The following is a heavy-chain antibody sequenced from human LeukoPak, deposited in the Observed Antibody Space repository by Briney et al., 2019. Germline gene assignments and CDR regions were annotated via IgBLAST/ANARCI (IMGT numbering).Heavy chain of an antibody. CDR2: IHYSGST. D-gene: IGHD2-2*01. V-gene: IGHV4-59*11. Sequence: SETLSLTCTVSGGSISNHYWSWIRQPPGKGLEWIGYIHYSGSTNYNPSLKSRVTISVDTSKNQFSLKLTSVTAEDTAVYYCARDFGRGYCSTTSCFVPWFDPWGQGTLVTVSS. J-gene: IGHJ5*02. CDR1: GGSISNHY. CDR3: ARDFGRGYCSTTSCFVPWFDP.